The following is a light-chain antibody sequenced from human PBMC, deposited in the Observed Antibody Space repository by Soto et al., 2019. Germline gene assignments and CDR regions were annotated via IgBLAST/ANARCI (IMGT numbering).Light chain of an antibody. CDR1: HNVATY. CDR3: QQYYMWGLS. J-gene: IGKJ4*01. V-gene: IGKV3D-15*01. CDR2: ASS. Sequence: VMTQSPANMSLSPGERNTHSCRASHNVATYVAWYQQKRGQAPRFLIYASSSRATDLPATFSGSGSGTQFSLTISSLQSEDFGVCSCQQYYMWGLSFGGRTKVDIK.